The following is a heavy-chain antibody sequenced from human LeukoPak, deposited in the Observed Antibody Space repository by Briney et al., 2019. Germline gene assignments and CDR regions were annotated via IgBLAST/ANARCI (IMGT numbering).Heavy chain of an antibody. CDR2: ISSSSSYI. CDR3: ARESIVVVPAALDY. Sequence: PGGSLRLSCAASGFTFDDYAMHWVRQAPGKGLEWVSSISSSSSYIYYADSVKGRFTISRDNAKNSLYLQMNSLRAEDTAVYYCARESIVVVPAALDYWGQGTLVTVSS. V-gene: IGHV3-21*01. D-gene: IGHD2-2*01. J-gene: IGHJ4*02. CDR1: GFTFDDYA.